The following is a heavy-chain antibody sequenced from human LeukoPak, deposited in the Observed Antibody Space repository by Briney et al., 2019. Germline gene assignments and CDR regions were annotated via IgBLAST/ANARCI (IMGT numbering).Heavy chain of an antibody. CDR3: ARSDYDYGDYYGGPYGMDV. CDR1: GFTFSDYW. CDR2: INIDGSTT. Sequence: GGSLRLSCAASGFTFSDYWMHWVRQAPGKGLVWVSRINIDGSTTTYADSVKGRFTISRDDAKSTVYLQMNSLRAEDTAVYYCARSDYDYGDYYGGPYGMDVWGQGTTVTVSS. V-gene: IGHV3-74*01. J-gene: IGHJ6*02. D-gene: IGHD4-17*01.